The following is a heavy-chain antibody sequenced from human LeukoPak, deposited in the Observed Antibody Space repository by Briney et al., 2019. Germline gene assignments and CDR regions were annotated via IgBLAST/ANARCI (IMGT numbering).Heavy chain of an antibody. Sequence: PGGSLRLFCAASGFTFSNCWMSWVRQAPGKGLEWVAHIKQDGSAKYYVDSVKGRFTISRDNVKNSLYLQMNSLRVEDTAVYYCARGTNYDFGGQGTMVTVSS. CDR1: GFTFSNCW. J-gene: IGHJ3*01. V-gene: IGHV3-7*01. CDR2: IKQDGSAK. CDR3: ARGTNYDF. D-gene: IGHD1/OR15-1a*01.